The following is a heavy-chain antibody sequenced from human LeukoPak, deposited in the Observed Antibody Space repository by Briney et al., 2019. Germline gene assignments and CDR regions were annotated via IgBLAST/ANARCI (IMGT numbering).Heavy chain of an antibody. CDR2: IYYSGST. V-gene: IGHV4-39*01. J-gene: IGHJ4*02. Sequence: PSETLSLTCTVSGGSISSSNYYWAWIRQPPGKGLEWIGSIYYSGSTSYNPSLKSRVTISVDTSKNQFSLRLSSVTAADTAVYYCARLQYGDFYFDYWGQGTLVTVSS. CDR1: GGSISSSNYY. CDR3: ARLQYGDFYFDY. D-gene: IGHD4-17*01.